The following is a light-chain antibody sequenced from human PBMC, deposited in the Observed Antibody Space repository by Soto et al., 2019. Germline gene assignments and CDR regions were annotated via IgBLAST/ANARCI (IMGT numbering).Light chain of an antibody. CDR2: EVS. CDR1: SSDVGGYKY. J-gene: IGLJ3*02. Sequence: QSALTQPASVSGSPGQSITISCTGTSSDVGGYKYVSWYQQHPDKAPKLIIFEVSNRPSGISSRFSGSKSGNTASLTISGLQAEDEADYYCASYTSSDNWVFGGGTKLTVL. CDR3: ASYTSSDNWV. V-gene: IGLV2-14*01.